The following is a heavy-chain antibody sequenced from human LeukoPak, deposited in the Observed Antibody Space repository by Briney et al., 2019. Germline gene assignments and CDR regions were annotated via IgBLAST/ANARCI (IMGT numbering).Heavy chain of an antibody. CDR2: IYYSGST. Sequence: PSETLSLTCTVSGGSISSSSYYWGWIRQPPGKGLEWIGSIYYSGSTYYNPSLKSRVTISVDTSKNQFSLKLSSVTAADTAVYYCARDRDSSGYSAFHIWGQGTMVTVSS. J-gene: IGHJ3*02. CDR1: GGSISSSSYY. D-gene: IGHD3-22*01. CDR3: ARDRDSSGYSAFHI. V-gene: IGHV4-39*07.